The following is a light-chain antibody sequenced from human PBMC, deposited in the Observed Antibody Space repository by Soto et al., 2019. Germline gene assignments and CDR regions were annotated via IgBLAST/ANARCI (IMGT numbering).Light chain of an antibody. CDR2: EVS. J-gene: IGLJ2*01. Sequence: QSALTQPASVSGSPGQSITISCTGTSSDVGGYNYVSWYQHHPGKAPKLVIYEVSNRPSGVSNRFSGSKSGSTASLTISGLQAEDEAEYYCSSYTSSSTRVFGGGTKLTVL. CDR3: SSYTSSSTRV. V-gene: IGLV2-14*01. CDR1: SSDVGGYNY.